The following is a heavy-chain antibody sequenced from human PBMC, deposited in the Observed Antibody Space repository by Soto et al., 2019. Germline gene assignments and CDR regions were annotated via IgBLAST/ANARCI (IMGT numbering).Heavy chain of an antibody. CDR2: ISGSGGST. CDR1: GFTFSSYA. D-gene: IGHD3-10*01. V-gene: IGHV3-23*01. CDR3: AKTMVRGVYDAFDI. Sequence: GESLKISCAASGFTFSSYAMSWVRQAPGKGLEWVSAISGSGGSTYYADSVKGRFTISRDNSKNTLYLQMNSLRAEDTAVYYCAKTMVRGVYDAFDIWGQGTMVTVSS. J-gene: IGHJ3*02.